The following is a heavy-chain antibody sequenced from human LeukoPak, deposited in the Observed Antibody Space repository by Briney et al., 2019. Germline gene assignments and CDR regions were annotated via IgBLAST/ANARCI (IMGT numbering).Heavy chain of an antibody. CDR3: ARGDYYYMDV. CDR2: IYSSGST. V-gene: IGHV4-59*01. Sequence: PSETLSLTCRVSGGSISSYYWSWIRQPPGKGLEWIGYIYSSGSTNYNPSLKSRVTISADTSKNQFSLKLSSVTAADTAVYYCARGDYYYMDVWSKGTTVTVPS. D-gene: IGHD1-26*01. CDR1: GGSISSYY. J-gene: IGHJ6*03.